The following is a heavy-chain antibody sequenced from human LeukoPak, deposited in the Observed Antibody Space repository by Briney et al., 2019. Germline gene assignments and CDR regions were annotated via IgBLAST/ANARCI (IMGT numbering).Heavy chain of an antibody. J-gene: IGHJ5*02. Sequence: GGPLRLSCAASGFPFSSFEMNWVRQAPGQGLEWISYISKNGGTIYYADSVKGRFTISRDNAKNSLYLQMNSLRVEDTAVYYCARDVTYHGGDWFDPWGQGTLVTVSS. D-gene: IGHD4-23*01. V-gene: IGHV3-48*03. CDR3: ARDVTYHGGDWFDP. CDR1: GFPFSSFE. CDR2: ISKNGGTI.